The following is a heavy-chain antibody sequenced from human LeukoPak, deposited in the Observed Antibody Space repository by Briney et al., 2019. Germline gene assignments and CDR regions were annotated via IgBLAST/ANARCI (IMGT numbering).Heavy chain of an antibody. J-gene: IGHJ5*02. CDR3: ARDLGYCSGGSCSGWFDP. CDR1: GFTFSSYS. D-gene: IGHD2-15*01. V-gene: IGHV3-21*01. Sequence: GGSLRLSCAASGFTFSSYSMNWVRQAPGKGLEWVSSISSSSSYIYYADSVKGRFTISRDNAKNSLYLQMTSLRAEDTAVYYCARDLGYCSGGSCSGWFDPWGQGTLVTVSS. CDR2: ISSSSSYI.